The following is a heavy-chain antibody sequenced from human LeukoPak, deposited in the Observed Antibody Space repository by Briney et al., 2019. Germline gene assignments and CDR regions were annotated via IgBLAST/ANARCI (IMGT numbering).Heavy chain of an antibody. V-gene: IGHV3-7*03. Sequence: GGSLRLSCAASGFTFSSYWMNWARQAPGKGLEWVASINHNGNVNYYADSVKGRFTISRDNAKNSLYLQMNSLRPEDTALYYCAKEVVPYYYYYGLDVWGQGTTVTVSS. J-gene: IGHJ6*02. CDR1: GFTFSSYW. CDR2: INHNGNVN. CDR3: AKEVVPYYYYYGLDV. D-gene: IGHD2-15*01.